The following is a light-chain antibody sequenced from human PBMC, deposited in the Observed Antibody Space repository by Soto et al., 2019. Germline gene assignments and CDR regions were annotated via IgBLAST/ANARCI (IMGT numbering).Light chain of an antibody. Sequence: DIQMTQSPSSLSASVGDRVTITCQASQDISNYLNWYQQKPGKAPKLLIYDASNLETGVPSRFSGSGSGTDFTCTISSLQPEDIAKDYCQQYDYLPLTFGGGTKVEIK. CDR3: QQYDYLPLT. J-gene: IGKJ4*01. CDR1: QDISNY. CDR2: DAS. V-gene: IGKV1-33*01.